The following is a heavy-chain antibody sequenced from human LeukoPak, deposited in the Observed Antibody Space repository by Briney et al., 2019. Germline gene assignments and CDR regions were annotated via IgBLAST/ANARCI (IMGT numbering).Heavy chain of an antibody. D-gene: IGHD3-22*01. CDR2: ISSSSSYI. J-gene: IGHJ4*02. CDR1: GFTFSSYS. V-gene: IGHV3-21*01. Sequence: GGSLRLSCAASGFTFSSYSMNWVRQAPGKGLEWVSSISSSSSYIYYADSVKGRFTISRDNAKNSLYLQMNNLKAEETAVYHCARDLGTSYYASSGYGFDYWGQGTLVTVSS. CDR3: ARDLGTSYYASSGYGFDY.